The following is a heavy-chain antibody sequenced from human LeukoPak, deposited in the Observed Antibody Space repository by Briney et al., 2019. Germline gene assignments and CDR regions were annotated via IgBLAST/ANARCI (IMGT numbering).Heavy chain of an antibody. CDR2: FIPVFGPA. J-gene: IGHJ4*02. V-gene: IGHV1-69*13. D-gene: IGHD6-19*01. CDR1: GGTFSNYA. CDR3: ARAGEVYNSGSYLEY. Sequence: SVKVSCKASGGTFSNYAVSWVRQAPGQGLEWMGGFIPVFGPANYAQKFQGRVTITADESTSTAYMDLSSLRSEDTAVYYCARAGEVYNSGSYLEYWGQGTLVTVSS.